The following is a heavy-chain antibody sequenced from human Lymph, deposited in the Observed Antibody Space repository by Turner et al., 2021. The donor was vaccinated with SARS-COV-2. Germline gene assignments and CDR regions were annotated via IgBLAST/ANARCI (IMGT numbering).Heavy chain of an antibody. V-gene: IGHV1-69*04. CDR2: IIPILGIA. CDR3: ARGRLDSFGGGYYSWFDP. CDR1: GGTFSSYA. Sequence: QVQLVQSGAEVKKPGSSVTVSCKASGGTFSSYAINWVRQAPGQGLEWMVRIIPILGIANYAQKFQGRVTITADKSTSTAYMELSSLRSEDTAVYYCARGRLDSFGGGYYSWFDPWGQGTLVTVSS. D-gene: IGHD1-26*01. J-gene: IGHJ5*02.